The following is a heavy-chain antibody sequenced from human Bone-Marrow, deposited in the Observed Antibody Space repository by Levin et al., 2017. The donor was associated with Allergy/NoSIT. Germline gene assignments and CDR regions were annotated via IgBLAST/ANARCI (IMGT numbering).Heavy chain of an antibody. D-gene: IGHD2-2*03. J-gene: IGHJ4*02. V-gene: IGHV3-30-3*01. CDR1: GFTFSSYA. CDR2: ISYDGSNK. CDR3: ARMVIVVVPAASSYFDY. Sequence: PGGSLRLSCAASGFTFSSYAMHWVRQAPGKGLEWVAVISYDGSNKYYADSVKGRFTISRDNSKNTLYLQMNSLRAEDTAVYYCARMVIVVVPAASSYFDYWGQGTLVTVSS.